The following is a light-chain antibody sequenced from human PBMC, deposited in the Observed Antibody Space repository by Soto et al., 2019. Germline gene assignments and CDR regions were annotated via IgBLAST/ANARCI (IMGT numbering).Light chain of an antibody. CDR2: LEGSGSY. CDR1: SGHSTYI. CDR3: ETWDSNSRV. V-gene: IGLV4-60*03. J-gene: IGLJ2*01. Sequence: QSVLTQSSSASASLGSSVKLTCTLSSGHSTYIIAWHQQQPGKAPRYLMKLEGSGSYNKGSGVPDRFSGSRSGADRYLTISTLQSEDEADYYCETWDSNSRVFGGGTKVTVL.